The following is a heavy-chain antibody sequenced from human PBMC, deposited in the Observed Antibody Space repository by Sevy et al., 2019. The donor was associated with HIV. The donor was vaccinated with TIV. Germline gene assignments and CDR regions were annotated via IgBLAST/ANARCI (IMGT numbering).Heavy chain of an antibody. J-gene: IGHJ3*02. CDR1: GFTFSDYY. CDR2: VSSSGSTI. Sequence: GGSLRLSCAASGFTFSDYYMSWIRLAPVKGLEWVSYVSSSGSTIYYADSVKGRFTISRDNAKNTLYLQMNSLRAEDTAVYYCATDVAATKLGIGFDIWGQGTMVTVSS. V-gene: IGHV3-11*01. D-gene: IGHD2-21*02. CDR3: ATDVAATKLGIGFDI.